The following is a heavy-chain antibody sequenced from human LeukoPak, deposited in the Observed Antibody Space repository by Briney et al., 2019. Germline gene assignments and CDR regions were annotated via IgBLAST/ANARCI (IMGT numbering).Heavy chain of an antibody. Sequence: PSETLSLTCTVSGGSISSSSYYWGWIRQPPGKGLEWIGSVYYSGSTYYNPSLKSRVTISVDTSKNQFSLKLSSVTAADTAVYYCARVRYSSSWPFDYWGQGTLVTVSS. CDR2: VYYSGST. J-gene: IGHJ4*02. CDR1: GGSISSSSYY. D-gene: IGHD6-13*01. CDR3: ARVRYSSSWPFDY. V-gene: IGHV4-39*01.